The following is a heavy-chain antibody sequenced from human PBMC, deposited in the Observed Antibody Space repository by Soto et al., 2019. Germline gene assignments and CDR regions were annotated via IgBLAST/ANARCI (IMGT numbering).Heavy chain of an antibody. Sequence: PSETLSLTCTVSGGSISSGDYYWSWIRQPPGKGLEWIGYIYYSGSTYYNPSLKSRVTISVDTSKHQFSLKLSSVTAADKAVCSCARDLRWFGEVVRHPRYGLDGWGQGTRGTVGS. CDR2: IYYSGST. CDR1: GGSISSGDYY. D-gene: IGHD3-10*01. V-gene: IGHV4-30-4*01. CDR3: ARDLRWFGEVVRHPRYGLDG. J-gene: IGHJ6*01.